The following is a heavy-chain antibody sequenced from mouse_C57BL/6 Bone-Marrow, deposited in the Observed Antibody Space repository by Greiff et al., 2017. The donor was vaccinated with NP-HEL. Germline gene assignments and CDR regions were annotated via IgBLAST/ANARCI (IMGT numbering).Heavy chain of an antibody. CDR3: ARVYYYSNYADYAMDY. V-gene: IGHV1-78*01. Sequence: VKLMESDAELVKPGASVKISCKVSGYTFTDHTIHWMKQRPEQGLEWIGYIYPRDGSTKYNEKFKGKATLTADKSSSTAYMQLNSLTSEDSAVYFCARVYYYSNYADYAMDYWGQGTSVTVSS. D-gene: IGHD2-5*01. J-gene: IGHJ4*01. CDR2: IYPRDGST. CDR1: GYTFTDHT.